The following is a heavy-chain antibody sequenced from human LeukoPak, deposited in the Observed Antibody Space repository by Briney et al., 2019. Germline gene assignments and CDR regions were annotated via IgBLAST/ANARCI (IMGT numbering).Heavy chain of an antibody. CDR3: ARGERLQLSYYYYMDV. D-gene: IGHD5-24*01. V-gene: IGHV1-69*13. Sequence: SVKVSCKASGGTFSSYAISWVRQAPGQGLEWMGGIIPIFGTANYAQKFQGRVTITADESTSTAYVELSSLRSEDTAVYYCARGERLQLSYYYYMDVWGKGTTVTVSS. CDR2: IIPIFGTA. J-gene: IGHJ6*03. CDR1: GGTFSSYA.